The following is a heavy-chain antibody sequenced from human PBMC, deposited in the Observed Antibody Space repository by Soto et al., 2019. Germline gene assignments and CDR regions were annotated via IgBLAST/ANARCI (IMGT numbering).Heavy chain of an antibody. Sequence: LRLSCAASGFTFSSYWMHWVRQAPGKGLVWVSRINSDGSSTSYADSVKGRFTISRDNAKNTLYLQMNSLRAEDTAVYYCARRVATVTTYTDYGMDVWAQGTKVTVSS. CDR1: GFTFSSYW. D-gene: IGHD4-4*01. V-gene: IGHV3-74*01. J-gene: IGHJ6*02. CDR2: INSDGSST. CDR3: ARRVATVTTYTDYGMDV.